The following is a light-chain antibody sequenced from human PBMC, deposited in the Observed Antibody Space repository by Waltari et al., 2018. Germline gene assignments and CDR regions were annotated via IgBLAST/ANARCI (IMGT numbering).Light chain of an antibody. CDR1: QNINRW. V-gene: IGKV1-5*03. Sequence: DIQMTQSPSTLSASVGDSVTIPCRASQNINRWLAWYQQKPGTVPKLLIFKASSLKSGVPSRFSGSGSGTEFTLTISSLQPDDFATYYCQQYDSYSLTFGGGTKVEI. CDR2: KAS. J-gene: IGKJ4*01. CDR3: QQYDSYSLT.